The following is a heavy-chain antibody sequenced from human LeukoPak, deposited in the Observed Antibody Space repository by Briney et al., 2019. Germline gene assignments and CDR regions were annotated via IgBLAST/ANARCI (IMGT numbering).Heavy chain of an antibody. CDR1: GFTFSSYS. J-gene: IGHJ6*03. D-gene: IGHD6-13*01. Sequence: GGSLRLSCAASGFTFSSYSMNWVRQAPGKGLEWVSGISWNSGSIGYADSVKGRFTISRDNAKNSLYLQMNSLRAEDMALYYCAKDIGQAGVDYYYYYMDVWGKGTTVTVSS. CDR2: ISWNSGSI. CDR3: AKDIGQAGVDYYYYYMDV. V-gene: IGHV3-9*03.